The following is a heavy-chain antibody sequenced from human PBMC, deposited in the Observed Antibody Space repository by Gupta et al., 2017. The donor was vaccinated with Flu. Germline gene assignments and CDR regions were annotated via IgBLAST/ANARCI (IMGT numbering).Heavy chain of an antibody. V-gene: IGHV3-23*01. CDR2: IDGDRART. J-gene: IGHJ4*02. D-gene: IGHD6-19*01. CDR1: LTFRSFA. Sequence: LTFRSFALGWVRQARGKGLQWVTTIDGDRARTYDAASVKGRFIISRDKYKNTLYLQMRKLRAADTAIYYCSAPIAVAGGGYWGRGTLVTVSS. CDR3: SAPIAVAGGGY.